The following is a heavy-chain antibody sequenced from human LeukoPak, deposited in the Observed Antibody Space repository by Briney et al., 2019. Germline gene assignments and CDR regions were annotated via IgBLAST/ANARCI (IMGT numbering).Heavy chain of an antibody. CDR1: GFTFSSYG. CDR2: IWYDGSNK. J-gene: IGHJ4*02. V-gene: IGHV3-33*06. D-gene: IGHD3-22*01. Sequence: GSLRLSCAASGFTFSSYGMHWVRQAPGKGLEWVAVIWYDGSNKYYADSVKGRFTISRDNSKNTLYLQMNSLRAEDTAVYYCAKDSVYYDSSPGYWGQGTLVTVSP. CDR3: AKDSVYYDSSPGY.